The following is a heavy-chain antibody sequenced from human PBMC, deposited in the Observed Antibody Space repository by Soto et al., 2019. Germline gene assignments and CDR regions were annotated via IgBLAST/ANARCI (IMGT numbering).Heavy chain of an antibody. CDR2: IWYDGGNK. J-gene: IGHJ4*02. CDR1: GSIFSGYG. Sequence: QEHLVESGGGVVQPGRSLRLSCAASGSIFSGYGMHWVRQAPGKGLEWVAVIWYDGGNKYYADSVKGRFTISRDNSKNMLYLQMDSLRAEDTAVYYCARDGLGGTAFRWFCDYWGQGTLVTVSS. CDR3: ARDGLGGTAFRWFCDY. V-gene: IGHV3-33*01. D-gene: IGHD1-7*01.